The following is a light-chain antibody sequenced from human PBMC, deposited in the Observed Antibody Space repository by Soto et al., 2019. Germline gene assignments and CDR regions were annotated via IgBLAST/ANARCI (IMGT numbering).Light chain of an antibody. CDR2: GAS. V-gene: IGKV3-20*01. J-gene: IGKJ1*01. Sequence: EIVLTQSPGTLSLSPGERATLSCRASHSSNSLAWYQQKPGQAPRLLIYGASSRATGIPDRFSGSGSGTDFTLTISRLEPEDFAVYYCQHYGTSPQTFGQGTKVEIK. CDR3: QHYGTSPQT. CDR1: HSSNS.